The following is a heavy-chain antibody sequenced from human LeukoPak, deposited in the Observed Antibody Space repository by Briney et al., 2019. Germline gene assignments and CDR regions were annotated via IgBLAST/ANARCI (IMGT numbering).Heavy chain of an antibody. CDR3: ARDRYYYDSSGTRWFDP. Sequence: PSETLSLTCAVSGYSIRSSNWWGWIRQPPGKGLEWIGYIHNSGITNYNPSLKSRVTISVDTSKNQFSLKLSSVTAADTAVYYCARDRYYYDSSGTRWFDPWGQGTLVTVSS. CDR1: GYSIRSSNW. J-gene: IGHJ5*02. CDR2: IHNSGIT. D-gene: IGHD3-22*01. V-gene: IGHV4-28*03.